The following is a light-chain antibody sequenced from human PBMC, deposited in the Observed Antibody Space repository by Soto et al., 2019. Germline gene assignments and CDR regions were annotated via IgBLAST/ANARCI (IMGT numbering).Light chain of an antibody. V-gene: IGKV3-20*01. CDR2: GTS. CDR3: QQYNNWPFS. J-gene: IGKJ5*01. CDR1: QSLSNFF. Sequence: EIVLTQSPGILSLSPGEGATLSCRASQSLSNFFLAWYQQKPGQAHRLLIYGTSIRATGIPDRFSGSGSETDFTLTIRGLQSEDSAVYFCQQYNNWPFSFGQGTRLEIK.